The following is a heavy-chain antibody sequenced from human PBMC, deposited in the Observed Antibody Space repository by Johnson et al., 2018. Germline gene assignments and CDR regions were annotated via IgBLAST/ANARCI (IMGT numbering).Heavy chain of an antibody. D-gene: IGHD6-13*01. CDR2: ISYDGSNQ. CDR3: AKDRKTAAGNFDY. J-gene: IGHJ4*02. V-gene: IGHV3-30*18. CDR1: GFTFTNYG. Sequence: VQLVESGGGVVQPGRSLRLSCAASGFTFTNYGMHWVRQAPGKGLEWVALISYDGSNQYYANSVKGRFTISRDNSKNTLSLQMNSLRAEDTAVYYCAKDRKTAAGNFDYWGQGVLVIVSS.